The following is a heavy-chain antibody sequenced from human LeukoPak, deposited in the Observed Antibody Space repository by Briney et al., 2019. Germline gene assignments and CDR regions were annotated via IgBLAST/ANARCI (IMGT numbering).Heavy chain of an antibody. D-gene: IGHD6-19*01. CDR2: IHYSGTT. CDR3: ARLVAVTGTVDWFDP. Sequence: SETLSLTCAVYGGSFSGYYWSWIRQPPGKGLEWIGYIHYSGTTNYNPSLKSRLTISVDASKNHFSLKLSSVTAADTAVYYCARLVAVTGTVDWFDPWGQGALVTVSS. CDR1: GGSFSGYY. J-gene: IGHJ5*02. V-gene: IGHV4-59*08.